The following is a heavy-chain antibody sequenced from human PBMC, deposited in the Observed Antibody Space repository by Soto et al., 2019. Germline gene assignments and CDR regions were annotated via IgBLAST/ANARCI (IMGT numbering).Heavy chain of an antibody. CDR2: IYYSGRT. J-gene: IGHJ5*01. Sequence: SETLSLTCTVSGGSISSYYGSWIRQPPGKGLESIGYIYYSGRTNYNPPLKSRLTISVDTSKNQFSLKLSSVTAADTAVYYCARDLYYDSSGYFGSWGQGTLVTVSS. D-gene: IGHD3-22*01. V-gene: IGHV4-59*01. CDR3: ARDLYYDSSGYFGS. CDR1: GGSISSYY.